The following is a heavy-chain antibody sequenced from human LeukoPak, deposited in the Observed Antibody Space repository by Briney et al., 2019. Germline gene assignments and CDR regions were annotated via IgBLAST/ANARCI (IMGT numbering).Heavy chain of an antibody. J-gene: IGHJ4*02. CDR1: GFTFSNYA. D-gene: IGHD3-10*01. CDR2: ISGSGGST. V-gene: IGHV3-23*01. CDR3: AGDASYYGSGNYF. Sequence: GGSLRLSCAASGFTFSNYAMSWVRQAPGKGLEWVSTISGSGGSTYYADPVKGRFTISRDNSKNTLYLQTNSLRAEDTAVYYCAGDASYYGSGNYFWGQGTLVTVSS.